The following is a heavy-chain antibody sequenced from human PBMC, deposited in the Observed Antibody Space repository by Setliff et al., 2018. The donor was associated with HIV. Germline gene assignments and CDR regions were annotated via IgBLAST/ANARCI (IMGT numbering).Heavy chain of an antibody. V-gene: IGHV3-33*03. CDR3: AKDSSSGYYYYYLDV. CDR1: GFSFSIYA. D-gene: IGHD6-6*01. CDR2: IWYDGSKK. Sequence: PGGSLRLSCAASGFSFSIYAMHWVRQAPGKGLEWVAVIWYDGSKKYYGDSVKGRFTISRDKSKNTLYLQMDSLRAEDTAAYYCAKDSSSGYYYYYLDVWGKGTTVTVSS. J-gene: IGHJ6*03.